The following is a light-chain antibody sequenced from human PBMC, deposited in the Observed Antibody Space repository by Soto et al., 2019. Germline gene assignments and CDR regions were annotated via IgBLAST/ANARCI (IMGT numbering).Light chain of an antibody. Sequence: QSVLTQPTSVSGSPGQSITISCTGTSSDVGGYNYVSWYQHHPGKAPKLMICDVSDRPSGVSNRFSGSKSGNTASLTVSGLQADDEADYYCSSYTSSSTPWVFGTGTKVTVL. CDR2: DVS. V-gene: IGLV2-14*03. CDR3: SSYTSSSTPWV. CDR1: SSDVGGYNY. J-gene: IGLJ1*01.